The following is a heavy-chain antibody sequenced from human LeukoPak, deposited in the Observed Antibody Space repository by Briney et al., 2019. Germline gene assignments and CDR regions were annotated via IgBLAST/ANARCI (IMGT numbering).Heavy chain of an antibody. D-gene: IGHD6-25*01. CDR2: ISSSSSYI. V-gene: IGHV3-21*01. CDR3: ARVRGIAAGYYFDS. CDR1: GFTFSSYS. J-gene: IGHJ4*02. Sequence: GGSLRLSCAASGFTFSSYSMNWVRQAPGNGLGWVSSISSSSSYIYYADSVKGRFTISRANAKNSLYLQMNSQRAEDTAVYYCARVRGIAAGYYFDSWGQGTLVTVSS.